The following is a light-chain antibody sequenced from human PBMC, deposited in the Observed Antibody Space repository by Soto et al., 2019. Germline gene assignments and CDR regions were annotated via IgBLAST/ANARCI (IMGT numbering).Light chain of an antibody. CDR2: GNS. V-gene: IGLV1-40*01. Sequence: QSVLTQPPSVXXXXXXXXXXSCTGSSSNIGAGYDVHWYQQLPGTAPKLLIYGNSNRPSGVPDRFSGSKSGTSASLAITGLQAEDEADYYCQSYDSSLSGLVFGTGTKLTVL. J-gene: IGLJ1*01. CDR1: SSNIGAGYD. CDR3: QSYDSSLSGLV.